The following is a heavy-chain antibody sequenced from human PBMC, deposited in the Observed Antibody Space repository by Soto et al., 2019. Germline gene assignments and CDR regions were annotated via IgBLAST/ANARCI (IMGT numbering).Heavy chain of an antibody. V-gene: IGHV4-39*01. J-gene: IGHJ3*02. Sequence: SETLSLTCTVSGGSISSSSYYWGWIRQPPGKGLEWIGSIYYSGSTYYNPSLKSRVTISVDTSKNQFSLKLSSVTAADTAVYYCASRFLEWLLSVTWAAFDIWGQGTMVTVSS. CDR2: IYYSGST. CDR1: GGSISSSSYY. CDR3: ASRFLEWLLSVTWAAFDI. D-gene: IGHD3-3*01.